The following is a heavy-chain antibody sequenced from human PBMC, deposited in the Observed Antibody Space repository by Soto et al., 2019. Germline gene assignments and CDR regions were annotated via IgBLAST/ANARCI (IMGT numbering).Heavy chain of an antibody. CDR2: ISGSGGST. Sequence: EVQLLESGGGLVQPGGSLRLSCAASGFTFSSYAMSWVRQAPGKGLEWVSAISGSGGSTYYADSVKGRFTISRDNSKXXXXXXXXXXXXXXXXXXXXXXXXXXXXNYSFDYWGQGTLVTVSS. J-gene: IGHJ4*02. CDR3: XXXXXXXXNYSFDY. V-gene: IGHV3-23*01. D-gene: IGHD3-10*01. CDR1: GFTFSSYA.